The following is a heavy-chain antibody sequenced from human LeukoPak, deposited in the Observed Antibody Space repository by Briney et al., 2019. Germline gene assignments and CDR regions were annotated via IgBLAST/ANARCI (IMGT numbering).Heavy chain of an antibody. CDR3: AKAEEAGLGDD. CDR1: GFTFSSYG. J-gene: IGHJ4*02. D-gene: IGHD1-14*01. CDR2: ISYDGSNK. V-gene: IGHV3-30*18. Sequence: GRSLRLSCAASGFTFSSYGTHWVRQAPGEGLEWVAVISYDGSNKYYADSVKGRFTISRDNSKNTLYLQMNSLRAEDTAVYYCAKAEEAGLGDDGGQGSLVTVSS.